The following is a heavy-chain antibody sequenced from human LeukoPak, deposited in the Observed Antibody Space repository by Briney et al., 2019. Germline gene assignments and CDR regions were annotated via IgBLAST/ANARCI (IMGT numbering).Heavy chain of an antibody. CDR1: GFTSSDYY. CDR3: AKDAYSRGDY. Sequence: GGSLRLSCAASGFTSSDYYMSWIRQAPGKGLEWVSYISSSGSTIYYADSVKGRFTISRDNAENSLYLQMNSLRGDDTALYYCAKDAYSRGDYWGQGTLVTVSS. D-gene: IGHD2-21*01. CDR2: ISSSGSTI. V-gene: IGHV3-11*04. J-gene: IGHJ4*02.